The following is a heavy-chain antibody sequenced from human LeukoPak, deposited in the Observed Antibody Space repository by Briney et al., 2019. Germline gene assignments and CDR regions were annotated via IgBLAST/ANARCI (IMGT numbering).Heavy chain of an antibody. CDR1: GFTFSDYT. J-gene: IGHJ4*02. Sequence: SGGSLRLSCAASGFTFSDYTMSWVRQAPGKGLEWVSSITPRGDYIYYADSVKGRFTISRDNAKNSLYLQMNSLRAEDTAVYYCARVEALAGIAYDYWGQGTLVTVFS. D-gene: IGHD6-19*01. V-gene: IGHV3-21*01. CDR3: ARVEALAGIAYDY. CDR2: ITPRGDYI.